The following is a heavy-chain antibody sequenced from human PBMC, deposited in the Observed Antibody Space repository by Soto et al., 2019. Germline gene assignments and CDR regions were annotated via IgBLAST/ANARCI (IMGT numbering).Heavy chain of an antibody. V-gene: IGHV3-64D*06. J-gene: IGHJ6*02. CDR3: VKGRAKHCSGRTCGLWMGL. Sequence: SLRLSCSASGFTFKSHAMHWVRQAPGKGLEYVSSIHTGGETTFYADAVKGRFIVSRDNSNNTLDLQMTSLKYEDSGVYYCVKGRAKHCSGRTCGLWMGLWGQGTTVTVSS. CDR2: IHTGGETT. D-gene: IGHD6-19*01. CDR1: GFTFKSHA.